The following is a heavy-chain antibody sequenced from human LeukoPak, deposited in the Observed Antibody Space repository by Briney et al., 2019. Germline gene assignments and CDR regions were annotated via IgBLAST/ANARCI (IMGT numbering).Heavy chain of an antibody. D-gene: IGHD4-17*01. CDR1: GYTFTNFG. V-gene: IGHV1-18*01. CDR2: ISAYNGNT. CDR3: ARDRNYGDYNTQDLFVY. J-gene: IGHJ4*02. Sequence: ASVKVSCKASGYTFTNFGISWVRQAPGQGLEWMGWISAYNGNTNYAQRLQGRVTMTTDTSTSTAYMELRSLRSDDTAVYYCARDRNYGDYNTQDLFVYWGQGTLVTVSS.